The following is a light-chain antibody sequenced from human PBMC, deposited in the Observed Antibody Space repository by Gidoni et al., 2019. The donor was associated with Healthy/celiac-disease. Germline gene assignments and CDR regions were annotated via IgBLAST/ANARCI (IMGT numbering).Light chain of an antibody. CDR3: QQYDNLPRSLT. V-gene: IGKV1-33*01. Sequence: DIQMTQSPSSLSASVGDRVTITCQASQDISNYLNWYQQKPGKAPKLLIYDASNLETGVPSRFSGSGSGTDFTFTISSLQPEDIATYYCQQYDNLPRSLTFXQXTRLEIK. CDR2: DAS. CDR1: QDISNY. J-gene: IGKJ5*01.